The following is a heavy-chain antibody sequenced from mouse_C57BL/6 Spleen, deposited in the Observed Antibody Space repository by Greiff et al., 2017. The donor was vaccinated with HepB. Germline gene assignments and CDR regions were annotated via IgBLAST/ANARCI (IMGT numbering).Heavy chain of an antibody. CDR3: ASGPYYAMDY. CDR2: ISSGSSTI. CDR1: GFTFSDYG. Sequence: EVQRVESGGGLVKPGGSLKLSCAASGFTFSDYGMHWVRQAPEKGLEWVAYISSGSSTIYYADTVKGRFTISRDNAKNTLFLQMTSLRSEDTAMYYCASGPYYAMDYGGQGTSVTVSS. V-gene: IGHV5-17*01. J-gene: IGHJ4*01.